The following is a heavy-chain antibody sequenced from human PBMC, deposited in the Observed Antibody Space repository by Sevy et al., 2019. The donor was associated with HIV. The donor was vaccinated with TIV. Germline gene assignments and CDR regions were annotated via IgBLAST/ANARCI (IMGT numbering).Heavy chain of an antibody. CDR1: GFTVSSND. Sequence: GGSLRLSCAASGFTVSSNDVNWVRQAPGKGLEWVSVIYSGGSEYYADSVKGRFTISRDNSKNTLYLQMNSLRAEDTAFYHCARDPGRGWYCFDHWGHGTLVTVSS. V-gene: IGHV3-53*01. CDR3: ARDPGRGWYCFDH. CDR2: IYSGGSE. D-gene: IGHD6-19*01. J-gene: IGHJ4*01.